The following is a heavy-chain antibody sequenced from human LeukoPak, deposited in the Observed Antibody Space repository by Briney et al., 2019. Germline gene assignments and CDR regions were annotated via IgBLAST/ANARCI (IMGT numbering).Heavy chain of an antibody. V-gene: IGHV3-23*01. D-gene: IGHD3-10*01. CDR3: ATGPRSGSFRF. Sequence: GGSLRLSCAVSGITSGSFAVSWVRQTPEKGLEWLGFITANGAGIYYGPSENGRSTISRDNSNNTLYLQINSLRVDDTAIYYCATGPRSGSFRFWGRGTQVIVSS. CDR2: ITANGAGI. J-gene: IGHJ4*02. CDR1: GITSGSFA.